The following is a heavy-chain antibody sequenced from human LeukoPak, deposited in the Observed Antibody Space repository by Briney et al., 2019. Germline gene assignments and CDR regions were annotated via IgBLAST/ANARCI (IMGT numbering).Heavy chain of an antibody. CDR2: IKQDGSTK. Sequence: GGSLRLSCAASGFTFSSYWMAWVRQAPGKRLEWVANIKQDGSTKHYADSLKDRFTISRDNRKNLLYVQMNSLRADDTAVYYCARDTDGSLDYWGQGILVTVAS. D-gene: IGHD1-26*01. CDR3: ARDTDGSLDY. J-gene: IGHJ4*02. V-gene: IGHV3-7*01. CDR1: GFTFSSYW.